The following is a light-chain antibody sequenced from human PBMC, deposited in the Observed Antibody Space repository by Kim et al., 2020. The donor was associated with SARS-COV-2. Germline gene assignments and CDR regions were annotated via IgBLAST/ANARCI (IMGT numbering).Light chain of an antibody. CDR3: QQYNNWPPWT. J-gene: IGKJ1*01. Sequence: SPGERATLSCRASQSVSSNLAWYQQKPGQAPRLLIYGASTRATGIPARFSGSGSGTECTLTISSLQSEDCAGYYCQQYNNWPPWTFGQGTKVDIK. CDR2: GAS. V-gene: IGKV3-15*01. CDR1: QSVSSN.